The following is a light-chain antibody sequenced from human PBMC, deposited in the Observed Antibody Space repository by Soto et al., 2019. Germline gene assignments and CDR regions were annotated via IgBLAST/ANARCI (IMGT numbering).Light chain of an antibody. CDR2: PAS. CDR1: QGISSY. V-gene: IGKV1-9*01. Sequence: DIQLTQSPSFLSASVGDRVTITCRASQGISSYLAWYRQKPGKAPEVLIYPASTLQSGVPSRFSGNGSGTEFTLTISSLQPEDFATYYGQQVHRYPRTFGQWTKLEI. CDR3: QQVHRYPRT. J-gene: IGKJ2*01.